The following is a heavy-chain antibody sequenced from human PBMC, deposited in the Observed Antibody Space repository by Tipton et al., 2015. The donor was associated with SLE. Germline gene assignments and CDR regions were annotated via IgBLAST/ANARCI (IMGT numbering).Heavy chain of an antibody. V-gene: IGHV5-51*03. CDR3: ARRRYYYDSDGYYYAFFDF. D-gene: IGHD3-22*01. CDR1: GYSFTNYW. CDR2: IYPGDSDT. Sequence: VQLVQSGAEVKKPGESLKISCKGSGYSFTNYWIGWVRQMPGKGLEWMGIIYPGDSDTRYSPSFQGQVTLSADKSISTAYLQWSSLKASDTAMYYCARRRYYYDSDGYYYAFFDFWGQGTLVTVSS. J-gene: IGHJ4*02.